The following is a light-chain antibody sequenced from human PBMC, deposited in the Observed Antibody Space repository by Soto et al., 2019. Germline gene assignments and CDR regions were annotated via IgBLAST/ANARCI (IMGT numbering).Light chain of an antibody. CDR2: LNSDGSH. CDR3: QTWGTGTHVV. Sequence: QAVVTQSPSASASLGASVKLTCTLSSGHSSYAIAWHQQQPEKGPQYLMKLNSDGSHSKGDGIPDRFSGSSSGAERYLTISSLQSEDEADYYCQTWGTGTHVVFGGGTKLTVL. CDR1: SGHSSYA. J-gene: IGLJ2*01. V-gene: IGLV4-69*01.